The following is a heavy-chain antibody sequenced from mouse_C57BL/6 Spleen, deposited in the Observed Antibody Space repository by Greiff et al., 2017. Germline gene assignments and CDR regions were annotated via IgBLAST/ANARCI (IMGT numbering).Heavy chain of an antibody. CDR3: ARRDWGEGDLYFDV. CDR2: ISSGSSTI. V-gene: IGHV5-17*01. D-gene: IGHD4-1*01. J-gene: IGHJ1*03. CDR1: GFTFSDYG. Sequence: EVKVEESGGGLVKPGGSLKLSCAASGFTFSDYGMHWVRQAPEKGLEWVAYISSGSSTIYYADTVKGRFTISRDNAKNTLFLQMTSLRSEDTAMYYCARRDWGEGDLYFDVWGTGTTVTVSS.